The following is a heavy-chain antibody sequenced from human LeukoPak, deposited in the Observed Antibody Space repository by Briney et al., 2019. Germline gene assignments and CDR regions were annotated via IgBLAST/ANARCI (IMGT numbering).Heavy chain of an antibody. V-gene: IGHV4-59*01. D-gene: IGHD4-17*01. CDR3: ARGSGDHSLDY. CDR2: IYYSEST. CDR1: GGSISSYY. J-gene: IGHJ4*02. Sequence: SETLSLTCTISGGSISSYYWSWIRQPPGKGLEWIGYIYYSESTNYNPSLKSRVTISVDTSKNQFSLKLSSVTAADTAVYYCARGSGDHSLDYWGQGTLVTVSS.